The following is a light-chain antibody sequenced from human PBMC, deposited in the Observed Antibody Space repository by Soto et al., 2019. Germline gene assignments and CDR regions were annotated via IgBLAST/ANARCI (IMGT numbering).Light chain of an antibody. CDR2: ATS. J-gene: IGKJ1*01. CDR1: QTISRF. V-gene: IGKV1-5*01. Sequence: IQMTQSPSSLSASVGDRVTITCGASQTISRFLNWYQQEPGKAPKLLISATSRLESGVPSRFSGSGSGTEFTLTISSLQPDDFATYYCQQYNTYSKTFGQGTKVDIK. CDR3: QQYNTYSKT.